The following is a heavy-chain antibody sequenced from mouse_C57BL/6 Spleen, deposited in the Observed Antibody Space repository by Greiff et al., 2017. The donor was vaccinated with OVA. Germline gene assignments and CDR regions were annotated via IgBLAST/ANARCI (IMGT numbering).Heavy chain of an antibody. Sequence: EVQLQESGPGLVKPSQSLSLTCSVTGYSITSGYYWNWIRQFPGNKLEWMGYISYDGSNNYNPSLKNRISITRDTSKNQFFLKLNSVTTEDTATYYCARFCYAMDYWGQGTSVTVSS. CDR3: ARFCYAMDY. J-gene: IGHJ4*01. V-gene: IGHV3-6*01. CDR1: GYSITSGYY. CDR2: ISYDGSN.